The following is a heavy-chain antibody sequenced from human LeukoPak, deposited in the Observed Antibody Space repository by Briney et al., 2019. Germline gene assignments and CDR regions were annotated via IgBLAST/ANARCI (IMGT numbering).Heavy chain of an antibody. CDR2: INWNGGST. J-gene: IGHJ4*02. CDR1: GFTFDDYG. CDR3: AVSIVVVPAASPRDY. V-gene: IGHV3-20*04. D-gene: IGHD2-2*01. Sequence: GGSLRLSCAASGFTFDDYGMSWVRQAPGKGLEWVSGINWNGGSTGYADSVKGRFTISRDNAKNSLYLQMNSLRAEDTAVYYCAVSIVVVPAASPRDYWGQGTLVTVSS.